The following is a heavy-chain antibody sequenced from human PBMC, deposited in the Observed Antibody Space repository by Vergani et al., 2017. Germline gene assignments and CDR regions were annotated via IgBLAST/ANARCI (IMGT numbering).Heavy chain of an antibody. CDR3: ARGGYNWEFYYGMDV. Sequence: EVQLLESGGGLVQPGGSLRLSCAASGFTFSSYAMSWVRQAPGKGLEWVSAISGSGGSTYYADSVKGRFTISRDNSKNTLYLQMNSLRAEDTAVYYCARGGYNWEFYYGMDVWGQGTTVTVSS. D-gene: IGHD1-20*01. J-gene: IGHJ6*02. CDR2: ISGSGGST. V-gene: IGHV3-23*01. CDR1: GFTFSSYA.